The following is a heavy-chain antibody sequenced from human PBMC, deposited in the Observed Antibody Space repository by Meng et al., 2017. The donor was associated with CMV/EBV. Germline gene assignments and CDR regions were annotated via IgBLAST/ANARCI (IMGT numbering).Heavy chain of an antibody. CDR3: ARDPNYYDSSGGVGYYGMDV. Sequence: GESLKISCAASGFTFSSYSMNWVRQAPGKGLEWVSSISSSSSYIYYADSVKGRFTISRDNAKNSLYLQMNSLRAEDTAVYYCARDPNYYDSSGGVGYYGMDVWGQGTTVTVSS. V-gene: IGHV3-21*01. CDR2: ISSSSSYI. J-gene: IGHJ6*02. CDR1: GFTFSSYS. D-gene: IGHD3-22*01.